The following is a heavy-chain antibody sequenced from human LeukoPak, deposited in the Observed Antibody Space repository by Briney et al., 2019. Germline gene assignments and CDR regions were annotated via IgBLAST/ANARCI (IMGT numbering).Heavy chain of an antibody. CDR1: GFTFSSYG. Sequence: GGSLRLSCAASGFTFSSYGMHWVRQAPGKGLEWVAFIRYDGSNKYYADSVKGRFTISRDNSKNTLYLEMNSLRAEDTAVYYCARVVDHDYGDYYLDYWGQGTLVTVSS. CDR2: IRYDGSNK. CDR3: ARVVDHDYGDYYLDY. V-gene: IGHV3-30*02. J-gene: IGHJ4*02. D-gene: IGHD4-17*01.